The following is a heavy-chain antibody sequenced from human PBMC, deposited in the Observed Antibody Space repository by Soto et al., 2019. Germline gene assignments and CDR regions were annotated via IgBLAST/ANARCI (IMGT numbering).Heavy chain of an antibody. CDR1: GGTFSSYA. J-gene: IGHJ4*02. CDR2: IIPIFGTA. Sequence: SVKVSCKASGGTFSSYAISWVRQAPGQGLEWMGGIIPIFGTANYAQKFQGRVTITADESTSTAYMELSSLRSEDTAVYYCARGAYYDFWSGPFDYWGQGTLVTVSS. V-gene: IGHV1-69*13. D-gene: IGHD3-3*01. CDR3: ARGAYYDFWSGPFDY.